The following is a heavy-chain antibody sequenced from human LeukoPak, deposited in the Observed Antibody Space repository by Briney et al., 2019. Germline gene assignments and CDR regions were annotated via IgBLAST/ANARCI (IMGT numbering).Heavy chain of an antibody. CDR3: ATSYYDSSGYLDWYFDL. J-gene: IGHJ2*01. CDR1: GFTVSSNY. CDR2: IYSGGST. V-gene: IGHV3-53*01. Sequence: GGSLRLSCAASGFTVSSNYMSWVRQAPGKGLEWVSIIYSGGSTYYADSVRGRFTLSRDSSKNTLYLHMNNLSAEDTAVYYCATSYYDSSGYLDWYFDLWGRGTLVTVSS. D-gene: IGHD3-22*01.